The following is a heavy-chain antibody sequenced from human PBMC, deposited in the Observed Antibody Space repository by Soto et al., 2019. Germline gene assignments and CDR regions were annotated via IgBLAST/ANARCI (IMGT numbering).Heavy chain of an antibody. D-gene: IGHD3-9*01. CDR2: ISYSGNI. CDR3: ARPRGYDTLTTAFDY. CDR1: GGAISSRTYY. Sequence: QLQLQESGPGLVKTSETLSLTCTVSGGAISSRTYYWGWIRQSPGKWLEWIGSISYSGNIYYNPSLRSRVSISVDTSKNQFSLKRDSVTAADTAVYYWARPRGYDTLTTAFDYWGQGTLVTVSS. J-gene: IGHJ4*02. V-gene: IGHV4-39*01.